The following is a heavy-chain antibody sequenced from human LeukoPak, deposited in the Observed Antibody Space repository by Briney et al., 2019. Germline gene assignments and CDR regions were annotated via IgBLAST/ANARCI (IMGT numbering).Heavy chain of an antibody. CDR2: INPNSGGT. D-gene: IGHD3-22*01. CDR1: GGTFSSYA. CDR3: ARRVGYDSSGYYYVSTGSLVY. V-gene: IGHV1-2*06. J-gene: IGHJ4*02. Sequence: ASVKVSCKASGGTFSSYAISWVRQAPGQGLEWMGRINPNSGGTNYAQKFQGRVTMTRDTSISTAYMELSRLRSDDTAVYYCARRVGYDSSGYYYVSTGSLVYWGQGTLVTVSP.